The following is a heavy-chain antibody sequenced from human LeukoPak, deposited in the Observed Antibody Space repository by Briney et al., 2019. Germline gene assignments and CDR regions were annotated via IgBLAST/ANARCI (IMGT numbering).Heavy chain of an antibody. CDR1: GYSFSTYW. CDR3: ARVNKDCSGGSCYYYYYMDV. V-gene: IGHV5-51*01. CDR2: IYPGDSDT. D-gene: IGHD2-15*01. J-gene: IGHJ6*03. Sequence: GESLKISCKGSGYSFSTYWIGWVRQVPGKGLEWMGIIYPGDSDTRYSPSFQGQVTISADKSISTAYLQWSSLKASDTAMYYCARVNKDCSGGSCYYYYYMDVWGKGTTVTVSS.